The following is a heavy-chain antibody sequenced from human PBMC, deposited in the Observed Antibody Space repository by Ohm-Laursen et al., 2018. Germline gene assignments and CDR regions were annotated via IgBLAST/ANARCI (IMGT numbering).Heavy chain of an antibody. D-gene: IGHD2-2*01. V-gene: IGHV3-33*01. Sequence: SLRLSCAASTLTFSNCGMHWVRQAPGKGLEWVADIWYDGTNKKYGDSVKGRFTISRGNSKKKLYLQMNSLRVEDTAVYYCARGSCTSSASAFDMWGQGTMVTVSS. J-gene: IGHJ3*02. CDR3: ARGSCTSSASAFDM. CDR1: TLTFSNCG. CDR2: IWYDGTNK.